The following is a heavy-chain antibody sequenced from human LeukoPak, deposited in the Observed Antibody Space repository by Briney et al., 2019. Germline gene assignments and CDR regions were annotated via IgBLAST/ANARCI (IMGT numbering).Heavy chain of an antibody. D-gene: IGHD3-22*01. CDR2: IYSGGST. Sequence: GGSLRLSCAASGFTVSSNYMSWVRQAPGKGLEWVSVIYSGGSTYYADSVKGRFTISRHNSKNTLYLQMNSLRAEDTAVYYRASSASNYYDSSGYHYGMDVWGQGTTVTVSS. CDR1: GFTVSSNY. V-gene: IGHV3-53*04. J-gene: IGHJ6*02. CDR3: ASSASNYYDSSGYHYGMDV.